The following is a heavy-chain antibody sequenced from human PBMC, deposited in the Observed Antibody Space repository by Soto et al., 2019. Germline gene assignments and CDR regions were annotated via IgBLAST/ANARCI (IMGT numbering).Heavy chain of an antibody. J-gene: IGHJ4*02. CDR1: GDSVSSNSAA. CDR3: ARDGTSELELGISQQLAPIPFDY. CDR2: TYYRSKWYN. D-gene: IGHD6-13*01. Sequence: PSQTLSLTCAISGDSVSSNSAAWNWIRQSPSRGLEWLGRTYYRSKWYNDYAVSVKSRITINPDTSKNQFSLQLNSVTPEDTAVYYCARDGTSELELGISQQLAPIPFDYWGQGTLVTVSS. V-gene: IGHV6-1*01.